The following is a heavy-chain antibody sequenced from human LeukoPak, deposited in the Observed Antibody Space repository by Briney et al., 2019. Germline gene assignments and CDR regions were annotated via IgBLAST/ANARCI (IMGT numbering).Heavy chain of an antibody. CDR3: ARDPYDRGGYGAFDL. D-gene: IGHD3-22*01. V-gene: IGHV3-7*01. Sequence: PGGSLRLSCAASGFSFSDHWMTWVRQAPGKGLEWVANIKLDGSETYYVDSVRGRFTISRDNAKNSLYLQMNSLRAEDTAIYYCARDPYDRGGYGAFDLWGLGTSITVSS. CDR1: GFSFSDHW. J-gene: IGHJ3*01. CDR2: IKLDGSET.